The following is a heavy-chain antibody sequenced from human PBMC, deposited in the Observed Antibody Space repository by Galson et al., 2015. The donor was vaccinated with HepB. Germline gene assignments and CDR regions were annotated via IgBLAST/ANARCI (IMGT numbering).Heavy chain of an antibody. D-gene: IGHD1-26*01. CDR1: GFIFSDHY. Sequence: SLRLSCAASGFIFSDHYMDWVRQAPGKGLEWVGRTTNRANSYATEYAASVKGRFTISRDNSKNSLYLQMNSLKTEDTAVYYCVSRSGRYPYYFDYWGQGTLVSVSS. CDR2: TTNRANSYAT. J-gene: IGHJ4*02. V-gene: IGHV3-72*01. CDR3: VSRSGRYPYYFDY.